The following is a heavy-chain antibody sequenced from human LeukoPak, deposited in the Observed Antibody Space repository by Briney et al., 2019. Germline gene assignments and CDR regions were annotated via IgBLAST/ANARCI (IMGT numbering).Heavy chain of an antibody. CDR1: GFTFGDYA. J-gene: IGHJ4*02. CDR2: IRSKANGGTI. V-gene: IGHV3-49*04. Sequence: GGSLRLSCTASGFTFGDYAMSWVRQAPGKGLEWVGFIRSKANGGTIEYAASVKGRFTISRDDSKSTAYLQMNSLKTEDTAVYYCTRVRVGYSSSWYWYYFDYWGQGALVTVSS. CDR3: TRVRVGYSSSWYWYYFDY. D-gene: IGHD6-13*01.